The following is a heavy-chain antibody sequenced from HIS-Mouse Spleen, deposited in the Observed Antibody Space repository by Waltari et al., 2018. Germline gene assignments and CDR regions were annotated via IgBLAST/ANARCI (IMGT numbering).Heavy chain of an antibody. V-gene: IGHV4-39*07. Sequence: QLQLQESGPGLVKPSETLSLTCTVPDGSISSSSYYWGWIRQPPGKGLEWIGSIYYSGSTYYNPSLKSRVTISVDTSKNQFSLKLSSVTAADTAVYYCARDPRWNDGIDYGGQGTLVTVSS. CDR3: ARDPRWNDGIDY. CDR1: DGSISSSSYY. J-gene: IGHJ4*02. CDR2: IYYSGST. D-gene: IGHD1-1*01.